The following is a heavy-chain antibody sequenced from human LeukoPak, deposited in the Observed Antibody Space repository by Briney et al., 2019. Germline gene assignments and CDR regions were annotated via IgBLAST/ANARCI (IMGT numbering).Heavy chain of an antibody. Sequence: GGSLRLSCTASGFAFRSHAMHWVRQAPGKGLEWVAFIRYDGSNKYYADSVKGRFTISRDNSKNTLYLQMNSLRAEDTAVYYCANLCGGDCYFGASTGAANRNYWGQGTLVTVSS. V-gene: IGHV3-30*02. CDR3: ANLCGGDCYFGASTGAANRNY. CDR2: IRYDGSNK. J-gene: IGHJ4*02. CDR1: GFAFRSHA. D-gene: IGHD2-21*02.